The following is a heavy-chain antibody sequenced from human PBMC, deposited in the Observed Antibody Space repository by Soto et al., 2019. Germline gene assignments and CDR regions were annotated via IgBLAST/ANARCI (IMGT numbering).Heavy chain of an antibody. D-gene: IGHD4-17*01. Sequence: SETLSLTCTVSGGSISSGGYYWSWIRQHPGKGLEWIGYIYYSGSTYYNPSLKSRVTISVDTSKNQFSLKLSFVTAADTAVDYCACGSYGDYGVRLDYYIDFWGKGTTVTVSS. CDR3: ACGSYGDYGVRLDYYIDF. J-gene: IGHJ6*03. CDR1: GGSISSGGYY. CDR2: IYYSGST. V-gene: IGHV4-31*03.